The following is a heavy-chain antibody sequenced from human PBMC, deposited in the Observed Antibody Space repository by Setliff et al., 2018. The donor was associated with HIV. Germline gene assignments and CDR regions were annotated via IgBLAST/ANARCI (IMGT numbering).Heavy chain of an antibody. V-gene: IGHV4-4*08. CDR3: ARVFPVVTAEDNRFDS. CDR1: GGSVDIYH. CDR2: IYASDTT. D-gene: IGHD2-21*02. J-gene: IGHJ5*01. Sequence: SETLSLTCTVSGGSVDIYHLIWIRQPPGKGLECIGYIYASDTTHYNPSLESRVTIYRDAAKNQLSLKLRSVTAADTAVYYCARVFPVVTAEDNRFDSWGQGTLVTVSS.